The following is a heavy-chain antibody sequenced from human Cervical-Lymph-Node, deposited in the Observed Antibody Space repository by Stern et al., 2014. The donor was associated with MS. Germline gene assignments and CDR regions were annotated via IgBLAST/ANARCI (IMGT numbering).Heavy chain of an antibody. CDR3: AARANYYDSPGDWFDP. CDR2: IVVGRGNT. J-gene: IGHJ5*02. Sequence: QLVQSGPEVKKPGTSVKVSCKASGFTFTSSAVQWVRQARGQRLEWIGWIVVGRGNTNYAQKFQERVTITTEMSTSKAYMELSSLRSEDTAVYYCAARANYYDSPGDWFDPWGQGTLVTVSS. D-gene: IGHD3-22*01. V-gene: IGHV1-58*01. CDR1: GFTFTSSA.